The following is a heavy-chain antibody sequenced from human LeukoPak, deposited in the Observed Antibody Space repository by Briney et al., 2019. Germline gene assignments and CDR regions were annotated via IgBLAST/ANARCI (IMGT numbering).Heavy chain of an antibody. CDR3: ARDLVHYYDSSGHIGDY. J-gene: IGHJ4*02. V-gene: IGHV1-18*01. D-gene: IGHD3-22*01. CDR2: ISAYNGNT. Sequence: ASVKVSCKASGYTFTSYGISWVRQAPGQGLEWMGWISAYNGNTNYAQKLQGRVTMTTDTSTSTAYMELRSLRSDDTAVYYCARDLVHYYDSSGHIGDYWGQGTLVTVSS. CDR1: GYTFTSYG.